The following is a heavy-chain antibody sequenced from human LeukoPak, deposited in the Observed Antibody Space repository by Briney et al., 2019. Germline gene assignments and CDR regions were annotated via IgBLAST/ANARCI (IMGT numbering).Heavy chain of an antibody. CDR3: ARSNWDTYYFDY. D-gene: IGHD7-27*01. J-gene: IGHJ4*02. CDR1: ARSISSNY. V-gene: IGHV4-59*08. Sequence: SETLSLTCTVSARSISSNYWSWIRQPPGKGMEWIGYIYYSGSTNYNPSLKSRVTISVDTSKNQLSLKLSSVTAADTAVYYCARSNWDTYYFDYWGQGTLVTVSS. CDR2: IYYSGST.